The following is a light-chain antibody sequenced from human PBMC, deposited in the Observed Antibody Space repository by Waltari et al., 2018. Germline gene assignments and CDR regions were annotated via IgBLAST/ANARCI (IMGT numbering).Light chain of an antibody. CDR2: AAS. V-gene: IGKV1-17*03. CDR1: QGISNY. Sequence: DIQMTQSPSAMSASVGDRVTITCRASQGISNYLAWFQQKPGEVPKRLIYAASSLQSGVPSRFSRSGSGTEFTLTISSLQPEDFATYYCLQHNSFPITFGQGTRLDIK. J-gene: IGKJ5*01. CDR3: LQHNSFPIT.